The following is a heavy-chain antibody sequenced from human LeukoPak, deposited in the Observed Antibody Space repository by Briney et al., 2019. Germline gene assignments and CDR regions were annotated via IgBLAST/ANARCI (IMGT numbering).Heavy chain of an antibody. D-gene: IGHD6-13*01. CDR1: GFPVSSNY. CDR3: ARDRGIAAAGLDL. CDR2: IYSGGST. V-gene: IGHV3-66*01. J-gene: IGHJ4*02. Sequence: GGSLRLSCAASGFPVSSNYMSWVRQAPGKGLEWVSVIYSGGSTYYADSVKGRFTISRDNSKNTLYLQMNSLRAEDTAVYYCARDRGIAAAGLDLWGQGTLVTVSS.